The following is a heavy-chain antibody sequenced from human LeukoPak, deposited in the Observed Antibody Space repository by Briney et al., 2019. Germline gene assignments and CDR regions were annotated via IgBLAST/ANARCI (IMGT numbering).Heavy chain of an antibody. CDR1: GFTFSSYG. CDR2: ISGSGGST. V-gene: IGHV3-23*01. Sequence: GGSLRLSCAASGFTFSSYGMSWVRQAPGKGLEWVSAISGSGGSTYYADSVKGRFTISRDNSKNTLCLQMNSLRAEDTAVYYCAKDGLLSGYFDYWGQGTLVTVSS. D-gene: IGHD2-2*01. J-gene: IGHJ4*02. CDR3: AKDGLLSGYFDY.